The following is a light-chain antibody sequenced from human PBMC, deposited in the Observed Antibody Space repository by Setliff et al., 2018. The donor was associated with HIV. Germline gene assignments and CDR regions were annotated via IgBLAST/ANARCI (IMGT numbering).Light chain of an antibody. CDR3: SSYAGSNNQV. CDR1: SSDAGGYNY. Sequence: QSVLTQPPSASGSPGQSVTISCTGTSSDAGGYNYVSWYQQHPGKAPKLMIYEVSKRPSGVPDRFSGSKSGNTASLTVSGLQAEDEADYYCSSYAGSNNQVFGGGTKVTVL. V-gene: IGLV2-8*01. CDR2: EVS. J-gene: IGLJ2*01.